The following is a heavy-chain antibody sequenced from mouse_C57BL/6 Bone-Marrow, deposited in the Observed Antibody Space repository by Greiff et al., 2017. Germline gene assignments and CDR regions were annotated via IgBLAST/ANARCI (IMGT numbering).Heavy chain of an antibody. CDR1: GFLLTSYG. CDR2: IWRGGST. J-gene: IGHJ1*03. V-gene: IGHV2-5*01. Sequence: VKVVESGPGLVQPSQSLSTTCTVSGFLLTSYGVHWVRQSPGKGLEWLGVIWRGGSTDYNAAFMSRLSITKDNSKSQVFFKINSLQADDTAIYYCATHWYFDVWGTGTTVTVAS. CDR3: ATHWYFDV.